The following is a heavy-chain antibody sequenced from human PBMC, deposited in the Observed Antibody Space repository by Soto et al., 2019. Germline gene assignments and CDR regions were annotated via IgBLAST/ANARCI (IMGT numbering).Heavy chain of an antibody. D-gene: IGHD2-2*01. Sequence: SETLSLTCTVSGGSISSYYWSWIRQPPGKGLEWIGYIYYSGSTNYNPSLKSRVTISVDTSKNQFSLKLSSVTAADTAVYYCARSIVVVPAASGYSYGPVYYMDVWGKGTTVTVSS. CDR3: ARSIVVVPAASGYSYGPVYYMDV. CDR2: IYYSGST. J-gene: IGHJ6*03. CDR1: GGSISSYY. V-gene: IGHV4-59*08.